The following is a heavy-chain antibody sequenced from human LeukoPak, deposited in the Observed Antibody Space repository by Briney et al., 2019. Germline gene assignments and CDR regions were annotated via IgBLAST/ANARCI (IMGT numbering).Heavy chain of an antibody. CDR1: GYTFTSYY. Sequence: VASVKVSCKASGYTFTSYYMHWVRHAPGQGLEWMGIINPSGGSTSYAQKFQGRVTMTRDTSTSTVYMELSSLRSEDTAVYYCARAYVGYYYGMDVWGQGTTVTVSS. CDR2: INPSGGST. J-gene: IGHJ6*02. D-gene: IGHD3-16*01. V-gene: IGHV1-46*01. CDR3: ARAYVGYYYGMDV.